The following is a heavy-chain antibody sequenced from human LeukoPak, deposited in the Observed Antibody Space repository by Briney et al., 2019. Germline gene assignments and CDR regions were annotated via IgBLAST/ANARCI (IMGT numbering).Heavy chain of an antibody. Sequence: GESLKISCKGSGYSFTSYWIGWVRQMPGKGLEWMGIIYPGDSDTRYSPSFQGQVTISADKSISTAYLQWSSLKASDTAMYYCARHVPITMIAHDAFDIWGQGTMVTVSS. CDR2: IYPGDSDT. CDR1: GYSFTSYW. V-gene: IGHV5-51*01. J-gene: IGHJ3*02. CDR3: ARHVPITMIAHDAFDI. D-gene: IGHD3-22*01.